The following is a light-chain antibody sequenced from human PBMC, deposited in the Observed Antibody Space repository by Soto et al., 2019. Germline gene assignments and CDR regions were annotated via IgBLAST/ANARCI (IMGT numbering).Light chain of an antibody. J-gene: IGLJ1*01. CDR2: EVN. V-gene: IGLV2-8*01. Sequence: ALTQPPSASGSPGQSVAISCTGTSSDVGCYNYVSWYQQHPGKAPKLMIYEVNKRPSGVPDRFSGSKSGNTASLTVSGLQAEDEADYYCSSYAGSSNVFGTGTKLTVL. CDR3: SSYAGSSNV. CDR1: SSDVGCYNY.